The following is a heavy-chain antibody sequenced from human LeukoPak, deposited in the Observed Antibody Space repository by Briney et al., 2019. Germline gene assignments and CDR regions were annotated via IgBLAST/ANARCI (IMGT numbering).Heavy chain of an antibody. CDR1: GFMFNNYW. CDR2: IKQGGSEK. Sequence: GGSLRLSCAASGFMFNNYWMNWVRQGPGKGLEWVAMIKQGGSEKFYVESVKGRFTISRDNAKNSLYLQMNSLRAEDTVVYYCVAGKEIWGQGTLVTVSS. J-gene: IGHJ4*02. CDR3: VAGKEI. V-gene: IGHV3-7*02. D-gene: IGHD6-19*01.